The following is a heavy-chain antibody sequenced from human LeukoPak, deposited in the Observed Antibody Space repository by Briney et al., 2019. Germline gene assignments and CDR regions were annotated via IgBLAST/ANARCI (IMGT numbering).Heavy chain of an antibody. CDR3: AELGITMIGGV. CDR2: IKQGESET. D-gene: IGHD3-10*02. Sequence: GGPLRLSSEGSRFSFSSYWMTWVRQSPGKGPEWVANIKQGESETYTVDSVKGRFTTSRDNAKNSLYLQMNSLRAEDTAVYYCAELGITMIGGVWGKGTTVTISS. V-gene: IGHV3-7*01. CDR1: RFSFSSYW. J-gene: IGHJ6*04.